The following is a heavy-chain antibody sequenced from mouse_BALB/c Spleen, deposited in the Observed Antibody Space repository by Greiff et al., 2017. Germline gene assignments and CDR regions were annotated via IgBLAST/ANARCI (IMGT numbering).Heavy chain of an antibody. CDR1: GFNIKDTY. CDR2: IDPANGNT. V-gene: IGHV14-3*02. Sequence: LKQSGAELVKPGASVKLSCTASGFNIKDTYMHWVKQRPEQGLEWIGRIDPANGNTKYDPKFQGKATITADTSSNTAYLQLSSLTSEDTAVYYCASSTGTWFAYWGQGTLVTVSA. CDR3: ASSTGTWFAY. J-gene: IGHJ3*01. D-gene: IGHD4-1*02.